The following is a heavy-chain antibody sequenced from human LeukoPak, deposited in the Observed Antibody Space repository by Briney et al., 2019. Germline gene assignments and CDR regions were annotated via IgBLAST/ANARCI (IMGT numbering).Heavy chain of an antibody. CDR3: ARQEPYYYGSGSFDY. V-gene: IGHV4-39*01. J-gene: IGHJ4*02. D-gene: IGHD3-10*01. Sequence: PSETLSLTCTASGGSTSSSSYYWGWIRQPPGKGLEWIGSIYYSGSTYYNPSLKSRVTISVDTSKNQFSLKLSSVTAADTAVYYCARQEPYYYGSGSFDYWGQGTLVTVSS. CDR2: IYYSGST. CDR1: GGSTSSSSYY.